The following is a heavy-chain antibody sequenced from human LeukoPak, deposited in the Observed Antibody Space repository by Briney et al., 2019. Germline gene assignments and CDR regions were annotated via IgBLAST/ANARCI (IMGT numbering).Heavy chain of an antibody. J-gene: IGHJ4*02. CDR3: ARGRPHGNDY. V-gene: IGHV3-74*01. CDR2: IASDGSST. Sequence: GGSLRLSCEASGFTFSSYGMSWVRQAPGKGLVWVSRIASDGSSTTYADSVKGRFSISRDNAKNTLYLQMNSLRVEDTAVYYCARGRPHGNDYWGQGTLVTVSS. D-gene: IGHD4-23*01. CDR1: GFTFSSYG.